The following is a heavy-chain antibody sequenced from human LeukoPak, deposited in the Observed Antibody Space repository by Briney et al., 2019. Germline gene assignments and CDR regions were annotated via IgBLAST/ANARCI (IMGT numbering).Heavy chain of an antibody. D-gene: IGHD3-22*01. J-gene: IGHJ4*02. CDR2: ISYDGSNK. V-gene: IGHV3-30*04. Sequence: PGRSLRLSCAASGFTFSSYAMHWVRQAPGKGLEWVAVISYDGSNKYDADSVKGRFTISRDNSKNTLYLQMNSQRAEDTAVYYCARDPDLYSSSPKYDYWGQGTLVTVSS. CDR1: GFTFSSYA. CDR3: ARDPDLYSSSPKYDY.